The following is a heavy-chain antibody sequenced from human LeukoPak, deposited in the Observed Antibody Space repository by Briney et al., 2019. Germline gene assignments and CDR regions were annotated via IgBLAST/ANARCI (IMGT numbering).Heavy chain of an antibody. V-gene: IGHV3-9*01. J-gene: IGHJ5*02. CDR1: GFTFDDYA. CDR2: ISWNSGSI. D-gene: IGHD3-10*01. CDR3: AKGYYYGSGSYPQRGFDP. Sequence: QTGGSLRLSCAASGFTFDDYAMHWVRQAPGKGLEWVSGISWNSGSIGYADSVKGRFTISRDNAKNSLYLQMNSLRAEDTALYYCAKGYYYGSGSYPQRGFDPWGQGTLVTVSS.